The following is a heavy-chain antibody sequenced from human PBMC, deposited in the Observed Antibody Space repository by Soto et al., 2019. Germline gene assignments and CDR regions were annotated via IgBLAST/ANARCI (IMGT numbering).Heavy chain of an antibody. CDR1: GFTFSSSW. J-gene: IGHJ4*02. CDR3: ARILVGANRAFDY. CDR2: INTDGST. Sequence: EVQLVESGGGLVQPGGSPRLSCAASGFTFSSSWMHWVRQAPGKGLVWVSRINTDGSTYYADSVKGRFTISRDNAKNTLYLQMDSLRAEDTAVYYCARILVGANRAFDYWGQGTLVTVSS. V-gene: IGHV3-74*01. D-gene: IGHD1-26*01.